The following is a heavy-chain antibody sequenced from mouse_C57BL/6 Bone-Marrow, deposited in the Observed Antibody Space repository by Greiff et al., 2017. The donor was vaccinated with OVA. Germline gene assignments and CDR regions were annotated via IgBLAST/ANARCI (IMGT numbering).Heavy chain of an antibody. V-gene: IGHV1-52*01. CDR2: IDTSDSET. D-gene: IGHD1-1*01. Sequence: QVQLQQPGAELVRPGSSVKLSCKASGYTFTSYWMHWVKQRPIQGLEWIGNIDTSDSETHYNQKFKDKATLTVDKSSSTAYMQLSSLTSEDSAVYYCARCYYGSSPYYFDYWGQGTTLIVSS. CDR3: ARCYYGSSPYYFDY. CDR1: GYTFTSYW. J-gene: IGHJ2*01.